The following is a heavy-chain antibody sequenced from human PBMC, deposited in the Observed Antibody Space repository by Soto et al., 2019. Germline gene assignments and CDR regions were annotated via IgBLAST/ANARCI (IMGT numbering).Heavy chain of an antibody. CDR1: GDSVSSNSAA. CDR2: TYYRSRWYN. J-gene: IGHJ6*03. Sequence: SQTLSLTCVISGDSVSSNSAAWNWIRQSPSRGLEWLGRTYYRSRWYNDYAVSVKSRITVNPDTSKNQFSLHLNSVTPEDTAVYYCARLIPGAYYDILTGYSLYYYYYMDVWGKGTTVTVS. D-gene: IGHD3-9*01. V-gene: IGHV6-1*01. CDR3: ARLIPGAYYDILTGYSLYYYYYMDV.